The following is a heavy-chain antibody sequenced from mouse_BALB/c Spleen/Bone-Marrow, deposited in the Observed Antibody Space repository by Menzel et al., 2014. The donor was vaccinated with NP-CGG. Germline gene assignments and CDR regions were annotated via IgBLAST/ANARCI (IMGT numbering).Heavy chain of an antibody. CDR2: ISTYYGDA. V-gene: IGHV1S137*01. CDR3: ASGNYYYAMDY. CDR1: GYTFTDYA. J-gene: IGHJ4*01. D-gene: IGHD2-1*01. Sequence: VQLQQSGAELVRPGVSVKISCKGSGYTFTDYAMHWVKQSHAKSLEWIGVISTYYGDASYSQKFKGKATMTVDKSSSTAYMELARLTSEDSAIYYCASGNYYYAMDYWGQGTSVTVSS.